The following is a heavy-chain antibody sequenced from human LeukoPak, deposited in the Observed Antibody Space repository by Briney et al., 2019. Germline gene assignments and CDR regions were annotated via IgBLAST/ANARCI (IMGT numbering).Heavy chain of an antibody. CDR2: ISSSSSYI. CDR3: ARGRMAGTGGAYFDY. Sequence: GGSLRLSCGASGFTFSSYSMNWVRQAPGKGLEWVSSISSSSSYIYYADSVKGRFTISRDNAKNSLYLQMNSLRAEDTAVYYCARGRMAGTGGAYFDYWGQGTLVTVSS. CDR1: GFTFSSYS. V-gene: IGHV3-21*01. D-gene: IGHD6-19*01. J-gene: IGHJ4*02.